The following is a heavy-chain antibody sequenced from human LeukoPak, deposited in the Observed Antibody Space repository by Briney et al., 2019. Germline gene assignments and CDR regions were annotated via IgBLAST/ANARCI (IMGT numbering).Heavy chain of an antibody. Sequence: GGSLRLSCAASGFTFSSYAMSWVRQAPGKGLEWVGVISDDGRRKDYADSVRGRFTISRDNSKDTLYLQMNSLGAEDTAVYYCAKRPSDYGDYVSYFDYWGQGTLVTVSS. V-gene: IGHV3-30*18. D-gene: IGHD4-17*01. CDR2: ISDDGRRK. CDR1: GFTFSSYA. CDR3: AKRPSDYGDYVSYFDY. J-gene: IGHJ4*02.